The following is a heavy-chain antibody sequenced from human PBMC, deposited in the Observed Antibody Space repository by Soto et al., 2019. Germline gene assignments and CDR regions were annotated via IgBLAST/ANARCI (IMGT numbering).Heavy chain of an antibody. Sequence: QVQLVQSGAEVKKPGASVKVSCKASGYTFSSNGVSWVRQAPGQGFEWMGWISTFNGNAHYAQKFQGRVTMTTDTSTNTAYMELTSLSSADTAVYYCARLHGYSSGWYDYGGQGTLVTVSS. CDR2: ISTFNGNA. D-gene: IGHD6-19*01. V-gene: IGHV1-18*04. J-gene: IGHJ4*02. CDR1: GYTFSSNG. CDR3: ARLHGYSSGWYDY.